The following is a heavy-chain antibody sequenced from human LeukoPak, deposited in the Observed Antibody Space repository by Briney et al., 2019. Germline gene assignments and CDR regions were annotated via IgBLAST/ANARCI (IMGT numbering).Heavy chain of an antibody. Sequence: NSGGSLRLSCAASGFTFSDYYMSWIRQAPGKGLEWVSYISSSNSYTNYADSVKGRFTISRDNAKNSLYLQMNSLRAEDTAVYYCARALTYYDSSGYYSWRSHFDYWGQGTLVTVSS. CDR3: ARALTYYDSSGYYSWRSHFDY. V-gene: IGHV3-11*06. CDR2: ISSSNSYT. CDR1: GFTFSDYY. J-gene: IGHJ4*02. D-gene: IGHD3-22*01.